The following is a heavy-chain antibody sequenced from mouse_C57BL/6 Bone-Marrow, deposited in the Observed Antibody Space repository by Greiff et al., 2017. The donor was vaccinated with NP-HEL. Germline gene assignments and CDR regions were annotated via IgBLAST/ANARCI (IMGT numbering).Heavy chain of an antibody. CDR2: IDPSDSYT. V-gene: IGHV1-59*01. D-gene: IGHD1-1*01. Sequence: QVQLKQPGAELVRPGPSVKLSCKASGYTFTSYWMHWVKQRPGQGLEWIGEIDPSDSYTNYNQKFKGKSTLTVDKSSSTAYMQLSSLTSEDSAVYYCARDYYYGSSWYFDVWGTGTTVTVSS. J-gene: IGHJ1*03. CDR3: ARDYYYGSSWYFDV. CDR1: GYTFTSYW.